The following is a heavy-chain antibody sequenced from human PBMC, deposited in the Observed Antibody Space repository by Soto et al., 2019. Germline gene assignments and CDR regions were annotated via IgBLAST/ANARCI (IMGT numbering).Heavy chain of an antibody. D-gene: IGHD3-3*01. V-gene: IGHV1-69*13. Sequence: ASVKVSFKASGGTLSSYAISWVRQAPGQGLEWMGGIIPIFGTANYAQKFQGRVTITADESTSTAYMELSSLRSEDTAVYYCARDSGFWSRYYTNVNYYGMDVWSQGTTVTVSS. CDR2: IIPIFGTA. CDR3: ARDSGFWSRYYTNVNYYGMDV. J-gene: IGHJ6*02. CDR1: GGTLSSYA.